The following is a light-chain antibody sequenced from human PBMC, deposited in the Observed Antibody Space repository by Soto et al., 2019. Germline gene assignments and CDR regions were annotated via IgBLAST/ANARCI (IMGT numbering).Light chain of an antibody. CDR1: QIVSSDY. CDR2: HTS. V-gene: IGKV3-20*01. J-gene: IGKJ2*01. Sequence: DIVLTQSPDTLSLSPGERVTLSCRASQIVSSDYLACYQKKPGQAPRLLIYHTSTRATGIPDRFSGSASGTDITLTISRLEPEDFAMYYCQQYGPSPMYTFGQGTKLQIK. CDR3: QQYGPSPMYT.